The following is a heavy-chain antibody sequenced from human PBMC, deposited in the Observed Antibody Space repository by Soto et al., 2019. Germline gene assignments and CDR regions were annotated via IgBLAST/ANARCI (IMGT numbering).Heavy chain of an antibody. CDR3: ARGVSAGVDY. CDR1: GYSFTSLD. D-gene: IGHD1-26*01. J-gene: IGHJ4*02. Sequence: QVQLVQSGAEVREPGASVKVSCKASGYSFTSLDINRVRQTAGQGLEWMGWMQPSTGRTGYAQKFQGRVTMTSDTSINTAYMELTTLTSDDTAFYYCARGVSAGVDYWGQGTLVTVSS. V-gene: IGHV1-8*01. CDR2: MQPSTGRT.